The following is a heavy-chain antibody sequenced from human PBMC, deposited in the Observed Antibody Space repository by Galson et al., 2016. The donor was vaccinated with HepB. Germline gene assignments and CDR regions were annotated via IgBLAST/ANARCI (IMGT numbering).Heavy chain of an antibody. Sequence: SETLSLTCAVSGGSISRSGYYWGWIRQPPGKGLEWIGTVYYSGTTNYTPSLKNRVTISMDTSKNQFSLHLASVTAADTALYYCARHRSSSWYTPFFDIWGQGTMVTVS. CDR1: GGSISRSGYY. CDR2: VYYSGTT. J-gene: IGHJ3*02. D-gene: IGHD6-13*01. V-gene: IGHV4-39*01. CDR3: ARHRSSSWYTPFFDI.